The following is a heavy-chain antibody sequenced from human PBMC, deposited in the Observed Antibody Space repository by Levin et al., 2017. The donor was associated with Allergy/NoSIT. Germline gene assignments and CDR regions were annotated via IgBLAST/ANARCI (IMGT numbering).Heavy chain of an antibody. V-gene: IGHV3-23*01. J-gene: IGHJ5*02. CDR1: GFTFSSYA. CDR3: AKVVDSSSWYGGWFDP. CDR2: ISGSGGST. Sequence: GGSLRLSCAASGFTFSSYAMSWVRQAPGKGLEWVSAISGSGGSTYYADSVKGRFTISRDNSKNTLYLQMNSLRAEDTAVYYCAKVVDSSSWYGGWFDPWGQGTLVTVSS. D-gene: IGHD6-13*01.